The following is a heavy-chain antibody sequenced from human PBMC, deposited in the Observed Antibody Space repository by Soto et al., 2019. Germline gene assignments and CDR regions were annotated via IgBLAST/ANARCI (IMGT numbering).Heavy chain of an antibody. V-gene: IGHV1-18*01. J-gene: IGHJ5*02. Sequence: QVQLVQSGAEVKKPGASVKVSCKASGYTFTSYGIIWVRQAPGQGLEWMGWISAYNGNTNYAQKLQGRVTMTTDTTTSTAYMELRSLRSDDTAVYYCARDRRGIAAAGNWFDPWGQGTLVTVSS. CDR3: ARDRRGIAAAGNWFDP. CDR2: ISAYNGNT. CDR1: GYTFTSYG. D-gene: IGHD6-13*01.